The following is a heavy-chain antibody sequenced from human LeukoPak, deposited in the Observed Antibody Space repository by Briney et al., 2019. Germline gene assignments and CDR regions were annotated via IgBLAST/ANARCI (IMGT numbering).Heavy chain of an antibody. CDR2: INAGNGNT. CDR1: GYTFTSYA. D-gene: IGHD6-13*01. V-gene: IGHV1-3*01. CDR3: ARDRARHSSSWQFDY. J-gene: IGHJ4*02. Sequence: ASVKVSCKASGYTFTSYAMHWVRQAPGQRLEWMGWINAGNGNTKYSQKFQGRVTVTRDTSASTAYVELSSLRSEDTAVYYCARDRARHSSSWQFDYWGQGTLVTVSS.